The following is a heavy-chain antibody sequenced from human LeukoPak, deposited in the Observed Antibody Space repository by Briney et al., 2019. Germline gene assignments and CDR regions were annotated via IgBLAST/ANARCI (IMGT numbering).Heavy chain of an antibody. D-gene: IGHD3-22*01. V-gene: IGHV1-2*02. CDR2: INPNSGGT. J-gene: IGHJ4*02. CDR1: GYTFTGYY. Sequence: ASVKVSCKASGYTFTGYYMHWVRQAPGQGLEWMGWINPNSGGTNYAQKFQGRVTMTRDTSISTAYMELSRLRSDDTAVYYCARDLTMIVVVTSTRYDYWGQGTLATVSS. CDR3: ARDLTMIVVVTSTRYDY.